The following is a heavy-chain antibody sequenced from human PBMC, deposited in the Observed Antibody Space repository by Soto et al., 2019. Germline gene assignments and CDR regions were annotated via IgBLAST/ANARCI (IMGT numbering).Heavy chain of an antibody. CDR1: GGSISSYY. CDR3: ARDWSVAGTGFDP. J-gene: IGHJ5*02. Sequence: SETLSLTCTVSGGSISSYYWSWIRQPPGKGLELIGYIYYSGSINYNPSLKSRVTISVDTSKNQFSLKLSSVTAADTAVYYCARDWSVAGTGFDPWGQGTLVTVSS. V-gene: IGHV4-59*01. CDR2: IYYSGSI. D-gene: IGHD6-19*01.